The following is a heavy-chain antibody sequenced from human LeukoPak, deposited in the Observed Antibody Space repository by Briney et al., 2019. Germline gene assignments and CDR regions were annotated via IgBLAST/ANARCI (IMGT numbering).Heavy chain of an antibody. CDR1: GGSISSSTYY. J-gene: IGHJ4*02. CDR3: ARAERYSGSFDF. D-gene: IGHD1-26*01. CDR2: GYYGGST. Sequence: SETLSLTCTVSGGSISSSTYYWGWIRQPPGKGLEWIGSGYYGGSTYYNPTLKSRGTISVDTSKNQFSLELRSVAAADTAVYFCARAERYSGSFDFWGQGARVSVFS. V-gene: IGHV4-39*07.